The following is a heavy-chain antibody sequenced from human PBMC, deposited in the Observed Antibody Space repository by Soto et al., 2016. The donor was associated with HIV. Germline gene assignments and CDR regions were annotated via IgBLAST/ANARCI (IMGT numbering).Heavy chain of an antibody. D-gene: IGHD1-1*01. CDR1: GFTFNSYA. V-gene: IGHV3-23*01. J-gene: IGHJ4*02. CDR2: ISSSGGST. CDR3: AKDGSSGNEPYYFDY. Sequence: EVQLLESGGGLVQPGGSLRLSCAASGFTFNSYALSWVRQAPGKGLEWVSGISSSGGSTYYADSVKGRFTISRDNSKNTLYLQMNSLRAEDTAVYYCAKDGSSGNEPYYFDYWGQGTLVIVSS.